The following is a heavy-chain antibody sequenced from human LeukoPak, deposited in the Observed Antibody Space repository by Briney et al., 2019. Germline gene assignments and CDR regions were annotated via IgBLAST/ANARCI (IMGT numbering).Heavy chain of an antibody. Sequence: GSLRLSCAASGFTFSSYAMSWVRQAPGKGLEGVSGISGSGGSTYYAGSVKGRVTISRDNSNNTLYLQMNDRRAEDTAVYYCARDGVLRDVWGQGTTVTVSS. V-gene: IGHV3-23*01. J-gene: IGHJ6*02. CDR1: GFTFSSYA. CDR2: ISGSGGST. CDR3: ARDGVLRDV. D-gene: IGHD3-10*01.